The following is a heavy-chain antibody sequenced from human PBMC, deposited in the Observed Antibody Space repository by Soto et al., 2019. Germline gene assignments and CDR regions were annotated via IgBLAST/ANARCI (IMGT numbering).Heavy chain of an antibody. CDR3: AGRISPGRYYFDY. J-gene: IGHJ4*02. Sequence: PGGSLRLSCAASGFTFSTYNMNWVRQAPGKGLEWVSYISSSSSTIYYADSVKGRFTISRDNAKNSLYLQMNSLRDEDTAVYYCAGRISPGRYYFDYWGQGTLVTVSS. CDR1: GFTFSTYN. D-gene: IGHD4-17*01. CDR2: ISSSSSTI. V-gene: IGHV3-48*02.